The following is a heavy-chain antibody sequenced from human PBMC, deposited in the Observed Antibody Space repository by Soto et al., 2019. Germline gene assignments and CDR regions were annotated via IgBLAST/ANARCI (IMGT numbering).Heavy chain of an antibody. Sequence: GGSLRLSCAASGFTFSSYGMHWVRQAPGKGLEWVTLISYDGNKAYYADSVKGRFTISRDNSNNPLYLQMNSLRTEDTAVYYCAKHPHSSGSYYYFDYWGQGTLVTVSS. CDR2: ISYDGNKA. CDR1: GFTFSSYG. J-gene: IGHJ4*02. CDR3: AKHPHSSGSYYYFDY. V-gene: IGHV3-30*18. D-gene: IGHD6-19*01.